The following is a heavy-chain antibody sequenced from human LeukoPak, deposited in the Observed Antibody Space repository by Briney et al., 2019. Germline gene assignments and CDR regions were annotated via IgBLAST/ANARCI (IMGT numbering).Heavy chain of an antibody. V-gene: IGHV3-30*02. CDR3: ARDSAPHYYYYYYMDV. J-gene: IGHJ6*03. Sequence: GGSLRLSCAASGFTFSSYGTHWVRQAPGKGLEGVAFIRYDGSNKYYADSVKGRFTISRDNSKNTLYLQMNSLRAEDTAVYYCARDSAPHYYYYYYMDVWGKGTTVTVSS. CDR2: IRYDGSNK. CDR1: GFTFSSYG.